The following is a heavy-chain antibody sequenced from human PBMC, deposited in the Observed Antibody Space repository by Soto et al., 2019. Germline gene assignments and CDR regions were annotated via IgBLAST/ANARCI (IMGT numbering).Heavy chain of an antibody. CDR3: AKRFSCNIAGAFSAFDI. CDR2: FDPSDWYT. V-gene: IGHV5-10-1*01. Sequence: PWEALKISWKGSGYSFSKYWITWVRQMPGKGLEWMGRFDPSDWYTDYSPSFRGHVTISADTSISTAYLQWSNLKASDTAIYYCAKRFSCNIAGAFSAFDIWSQGTMVTVSS. J-gene: IGHJ3*02. CDR1: GYSFSKYW. D-gene: IGHD1-26*01.